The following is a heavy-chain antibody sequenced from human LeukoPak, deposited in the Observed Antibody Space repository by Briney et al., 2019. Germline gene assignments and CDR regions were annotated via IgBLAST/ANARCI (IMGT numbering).Heavy chain of an antibody. V-gene: IGHV3-23*01. J-gene: IGHJ4*02. CDR3: VAVTGRPAGGGVYY. D-gene: IGHD6-19*01. CDR1: GFTFSSYG. CDR2: VSGGGSGT. Sequence: GGSLRLSCAASGFTFSSYGMSWVRQAPGKGLELVSAVSGGGSGTYYADSVKGRFTISRDNSKNTLYLQMNSLTGEDSAVYYCVAVTGRPAGGGVYYWGQGTLVTVSS.